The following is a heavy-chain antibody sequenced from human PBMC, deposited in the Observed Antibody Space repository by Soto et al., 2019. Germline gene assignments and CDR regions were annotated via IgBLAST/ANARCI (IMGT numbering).Heavy chain of an antibody. V-gene: IGHV3-30-3*01. J-gene: IGHJ4*02. CDR2: ISYDGSNK. CDR1: GCTFSSYA. Sequence: QVQLVESGGGVVQPGRSLRLSCAASGCTFSSYAMHWVRQAPGKGLEWVAVISYDGSNKYYAESVKGRFTISRDNSKNTLYLQMNRLRAEDTAVYYCAREGSGWLGFDYWGQGTLVTVSS. CDR3: AREGSGWLGFDY. D-gene: IGHD6-19*01.